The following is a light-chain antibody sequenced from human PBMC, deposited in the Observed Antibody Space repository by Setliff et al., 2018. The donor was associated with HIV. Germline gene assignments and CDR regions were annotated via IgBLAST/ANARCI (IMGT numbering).Light chain of an antibody. V-gene: IGLV2-8*01. Sequence: QSVLTQPPSASGSPGQSVTISCTGTSGDVGGYDYVSWYQQHPGKAPKLMIYEVNKRPSGVPDRFSGSKSGDTASLTVSGLQAEDEADYFCTSYAGSNTYVFGTGTRSPS. CDR1: SGDVGGYDY. CDR2: EVN. CDR3: TSYAGSNTYV. J-gene: IGLJ1*01.